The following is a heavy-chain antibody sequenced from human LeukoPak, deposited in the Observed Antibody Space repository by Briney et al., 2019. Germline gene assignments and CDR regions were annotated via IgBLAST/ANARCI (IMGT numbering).Heavy chain of an antibody. CDR2: ISDDGSNK. CDR1: GFTFSSYG. Sequence: PGGSLRLSCAASGFTFSSYGMHWVRQAPGKGLEWVAVISDDGSNKYYVDSVKGRVTISRDNSKNTLFLQMNSLRAEDTAVYYCARDWLYDSSGYYPVDYWGQGTLVTVSS. J-gene: IGHJ4*02. D-gene: IGHD3-22*01. CDR3: ARDWLYDSSGYYPVDY. V-gene: IGHV3-30*03.